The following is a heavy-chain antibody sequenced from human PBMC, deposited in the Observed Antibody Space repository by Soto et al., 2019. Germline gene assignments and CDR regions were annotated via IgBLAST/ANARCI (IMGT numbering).Heavy chain of an antibody. V-gene: IGHV1-69*01. CDR3: ARKGGYSYGYNYYYGMDV. J-gene: IGHJ6*02. Sequence: QVQLVQSGAEVKTPGSSVKVSCKASGGTFSSYAISWVRQAPGQGLEWMGGIIPIFGTANYAQKFQGRVTITADESTSTAYMELSSLRSEDTAVYYCARKGGYSYGYNYYYGMDVWGQGTTVTVSS. CDR1: GGTFSSYA. D-gene: IGHD5-18*01. CDR2: IIPIFGTA.